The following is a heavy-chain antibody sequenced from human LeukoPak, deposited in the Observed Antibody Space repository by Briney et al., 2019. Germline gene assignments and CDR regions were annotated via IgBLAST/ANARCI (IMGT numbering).Heavy chain of an antibody. Sequence: ASVTVSCKASGYTFTSYYMHWVRQAPGQGLEWMGIINPSGGSTSYAQKFQGRVTMTRDTSTSTVYMELSSLRSEDTAVYYCAREYSSGWYFGYWGQGTLVTVSS. CDR3: AREYSSGWYFGY. D-gene: IGHD6-19*01. J-gene: IGHJ4*02. CDR2: INPSGGST. CDR1: GYTFTSYY. V-gene: IGHV1-46*01.